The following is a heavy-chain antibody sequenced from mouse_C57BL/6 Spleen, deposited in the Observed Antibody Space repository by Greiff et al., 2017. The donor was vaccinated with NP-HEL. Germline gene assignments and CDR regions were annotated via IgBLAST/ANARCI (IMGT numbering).Heavy chain of an antibody. D-gene: IGHD1-1*01. V-gene: IGHV5-17*01. CDR3: ARSPYYYGSSPYYAMVY. CDR2: ISSGSSTI. J-gene: IGHJ4*01. CDR1: GFTFSDYG. Sequence: EVMLVESGGGLVKPGGSLKLSCAASGFTFSDYGMHWVRQAPEKGLEWVAYISSGSSTIYYADTVKGRFTISRDNAKNTLFLQMTSLRSEDTAMYYCARSPYYYGSSPYYAMVYWGQGTSVTVSS.